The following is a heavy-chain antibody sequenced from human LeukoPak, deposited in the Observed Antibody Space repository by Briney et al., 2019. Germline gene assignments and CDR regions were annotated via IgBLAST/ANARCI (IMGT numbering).Heavy chain of an antibody. J-gene: IGHJ4*02. CDR1: GYTFTSYG. Sequence: GASVKVSCKASGYTFTSYGVSWVRQAPGQGLKWMGWISAYNGNTNYAQKLQGRVTMTTDTSTSTAYMELRSLRSDDTAVYCCARVDFYYFDYWGQGTLVTVSS. V-gene: IGHV1-18*01. CDR3: ARVDFYYFDY. CDR2: ISAYNGNT. D-gene: IGHD2/OR15-2a*01.